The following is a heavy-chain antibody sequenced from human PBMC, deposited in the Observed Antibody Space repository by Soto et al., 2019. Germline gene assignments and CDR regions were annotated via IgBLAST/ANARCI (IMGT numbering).Heavy chain of an antibody. CDR3: AKSMGRKLTSGYPDAFDI. Sequence: PGGSLRLSCAASGFTFSSYGMHWVRQAPGKGLEWVAVISYDGSNKYYADSVKGRFTISRDNSKNTLYLQMNSLRAEDTAVYYCAKSMGRKLTSGYPDAFDIWGQGTMVTVSS. CDR1: GFTFSSYG. CDR2: ISYDGSNK. J-gene: IGHJ3*02. V-gene: IGHV3-30*18. D-gene: IGHD3-22*01.